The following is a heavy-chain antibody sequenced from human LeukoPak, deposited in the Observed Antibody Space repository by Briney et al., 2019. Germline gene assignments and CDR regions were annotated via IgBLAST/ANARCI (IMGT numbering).Heavy chain of an antibody. D-gene: IGHD6-13*01. V-gene: IGHV3-74*01. CDR1: GFSFSGHW. CDR3: ARGPSSNWSGLDF. J-gene: IGHJ4*02. CDR2: ISPTGSTT. Sequence: GGSLRLSCTASGFSFSGHWMHWARQLPGKGLVWVSRISPTGSTTSYADSVKGRFTVSRDNAKNTLYLQVNNLRAEDTAVYYCARGPSSNWSGLDFWGQGTLLTVSS.